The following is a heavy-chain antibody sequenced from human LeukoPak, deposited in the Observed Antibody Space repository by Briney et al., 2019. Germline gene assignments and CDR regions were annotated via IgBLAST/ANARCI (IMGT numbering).Heavy chain of an antibody. D-gene: IGHD3-22*01. V-gene: IGHV3-30*04. CDR2: ISYDGSNK. Sequence: GGSLRLSCAASGFTFSSYAMRWVRQAPGKGLEWVAVISYDGSNKYYADSVKGRFTISRDNSKNTLYLQMNSLRAEDTAVYYCARGSPYRRHLVVVSEYMDVWGKGTTVTVSS. CDR1: GFTFSSYA. CDR3: ARGSPYRRHLVVVSEYMDV. J-gene: IGHJ6*03.